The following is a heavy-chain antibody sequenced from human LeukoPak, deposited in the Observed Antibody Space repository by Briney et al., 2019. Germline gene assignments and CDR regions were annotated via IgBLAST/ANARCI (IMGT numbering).Heavy chain of an antibody. CDR3: ARGRLTKRESYRYYFDY. CDR1: GYTFTGYY. V-gene: IGHV1-2*02. CDR2: INPNSGGT. Sequence: ASVKVSCKASGYTFTGYYMHWVRQAPGQGLEWMGWINPNSGGTNYAQKFQCRVTMTRDTSISTAYMELSRLRSDDTAVYYCARGRLTKRESYRYYFDYWGQGTLVTVSS. D-gene: IGHD1-26*01. J-gene: IGHJ4*02.